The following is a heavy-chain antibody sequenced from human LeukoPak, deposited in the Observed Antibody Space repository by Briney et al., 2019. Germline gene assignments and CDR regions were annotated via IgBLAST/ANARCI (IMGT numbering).Heavy chain of an antibody. J-gene: IGHJ4*02. CDR2: ITSRSSSI. Sequence: PWGSPRLSCAASGFTFSNYNMNWVRQAPGKGLEWVSYITSRSSSIYYADSVKGRFTISRDNAQNSLYLQMNSLRDEDTAVYYCARDSRFGKLLIPYFDYWGQGTLVTVSS. V-gene: IGHV3-48*02. D-gene: IGHD3-10*01. CDR1: GFTFSNYN. CDR3: ARDSRFGKLLIPYFDY.